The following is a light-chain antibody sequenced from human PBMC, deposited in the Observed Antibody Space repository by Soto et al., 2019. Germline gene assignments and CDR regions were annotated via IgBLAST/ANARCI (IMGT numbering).Light chain of an antibody. CDR3: QQYVGSSRT. Sequence: EIVMTQSPATLSVSPGEIATLSCRASQSVSSNLAWYRQKPGQAPRLLIYAVSTRATGIPDRFSGSGSGTDFTLTISRLEPEDFAVYHCQQYVGSSRTFGQGTKVDIK. J-gene: IGKJ1*01. CDR2: AVS. V-gene: IGKV3-20*01. CDR1: QSVSSN.